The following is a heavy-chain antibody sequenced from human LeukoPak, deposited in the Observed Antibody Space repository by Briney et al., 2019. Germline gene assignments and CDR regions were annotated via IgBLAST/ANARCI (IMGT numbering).Heavy chain of an antibody. D-gene: IGHD3-22*01. CDR2: ISYDGSNK. V-gene: IGHV3-30-3*01. CDR1: GFTFSYYT. Sequence: GGSLRLSCAASGFTFSYYTMHGVRQAPGKGLEGVAVISYDGSNKYYADSVKGRFTVSRDNSKNTLYLQMNSLRAEDTAVYYCARVLNYYDSSGYYFSYWGQGTLVTVSS. CDR3: ARVLNYYDSSGYYFSY. J-gene: IGHJ4*02.